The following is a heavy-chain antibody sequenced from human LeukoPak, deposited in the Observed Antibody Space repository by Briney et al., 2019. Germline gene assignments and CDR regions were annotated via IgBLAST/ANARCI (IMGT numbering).Heavy chain of an antibody. V-gene: IGHV6-1*01. J-gene: IGHJ4*02. D-gene: IGHD6-13*01. CDR2: TYYRSKWYN. CDR1: GDSVSSNSAA. CDR3: AREDSSSYSSSWCFDY. Sequence: SQTLSLTCAISGDSVSSNSAAWNWIRQSPSRGLEWLGRTYYRSKWYNDYAVSVKSRIIINPDTSKNQFSLQLNSVTPEDTAVYYCAREDSSSYSSSWCFDYWGQGTLVTVSS.